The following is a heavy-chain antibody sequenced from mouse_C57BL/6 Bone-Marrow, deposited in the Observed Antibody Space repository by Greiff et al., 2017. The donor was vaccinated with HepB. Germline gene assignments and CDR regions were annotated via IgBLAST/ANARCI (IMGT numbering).Heavy chain of an antibody. Sequence: VQLQQSGAELARPGASVKLSCKASGYTFTSYGISWVKQRTGQGLEWIGEIYPRSGNTYYNEKFKGKATLTADKSSSTAYMELRSLTSEDSAVYFWAREGAYYSNYGYFDYWGQGTTLTVSS. J-gene: IGHJ2*01. CDR2: IYPRSGNT. D-gene: IGHD2-5*01. CDR1: GYTFTSYG. CDR3: AREGAYYSNYGYFDY. V-gene: IGHV1-81*01.